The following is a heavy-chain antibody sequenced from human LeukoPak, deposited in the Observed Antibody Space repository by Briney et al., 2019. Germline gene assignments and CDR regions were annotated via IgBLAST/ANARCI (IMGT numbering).Heavy chain of an antibody. CDR2: ISAYNGNT. CDR3: ARSYCSSTSCYTDYYYYMDV. V-gene: IGHV1-18*01. CDR1: GYTFTSYG. D-gene: IGHD2-2*02. Sequence: ASVKVSCKASGYTFTSYGNSWVRQAPGQGLEWMGWISAYNGNTNYAQKLQGRVTMTTDTSTSTAYMELRSLRSDDTAMYYCARSYCSSTSCYTDYYYYMDVWGKGTTVTVSS. J-gene: IGHJ6*03.